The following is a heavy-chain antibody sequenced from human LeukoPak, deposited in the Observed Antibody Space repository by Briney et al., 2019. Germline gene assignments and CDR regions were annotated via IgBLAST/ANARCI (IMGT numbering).Heavy chain of an antibody. V-gene: IGHV4-59*01. J-gene: IGHJ6*04. CDR1: GGSISSYY. CDR2: IYYSGST. Sequence: SKTLSLTCTVSGGSISSYYWSWIRQPPGKGLEWIGYIYYSGSTNYNPSLKSRVTISVDTSKNQFSLKLSSVTAADTAVYYCARGFYGNYYYYGMDVWGKGTTVTVSS. D-gene: IGHD3-16*01. CDR3: ARGFYGNYYYYGMDV.